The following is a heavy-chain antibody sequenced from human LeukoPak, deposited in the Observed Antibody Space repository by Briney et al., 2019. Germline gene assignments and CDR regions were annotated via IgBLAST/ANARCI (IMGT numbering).Heavy chain of an antibody. D-gene: IGHD3-3*01. V-gene: IGHV4-59*01. CDR1: GGSISSYY. CDR3: ARGGSYYDFWSGYYRPLYFDY. J-gene: IGHJ4*02. CDR2: IYYSGST. Sequence: PSETLSLTCTVSGGSISSYYWSWIRQPPGKGLEWIGYIYYSGSTNYNPYLKSRVTISVDTSKNQFSLKLSSVTAADTAVYYCARGGSYYDFWSGYYRPLYFDYWGQGTLVTVSS.